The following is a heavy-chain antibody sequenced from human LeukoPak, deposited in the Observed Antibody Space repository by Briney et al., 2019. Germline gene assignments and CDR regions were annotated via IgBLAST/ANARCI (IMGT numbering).Heavy chain of an antibody. V-gene: IGHV4-59*01. CDR2: IYYSGSS. D-gene: IGHD1-26*01. J-gene: IGHJ4*02. CDR1: GGSISSYY. Sequence: SETLSLTCTVSGGSISSYYWSWIRQPPGKGLEWIGYIYYSGSSNYNPSLKSRVTISVDTSKNQFSLKLSSVTAADTDVYYCARGTAQWECYFEYWGQGTLVTVSS. CDR3: ARGTAQWECYFEY.